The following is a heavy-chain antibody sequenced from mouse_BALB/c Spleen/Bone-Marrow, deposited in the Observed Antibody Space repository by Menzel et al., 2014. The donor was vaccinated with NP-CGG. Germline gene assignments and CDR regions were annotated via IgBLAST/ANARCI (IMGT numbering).Heavy chain of an antibody. Sequence: VQLQQSGAEIVKPGASVKSSRTTSGFNIEDSYIYWMKQRPEQGLEWIGRIDPANGNTKYDPKLQGKATITVDTSSATAYLQLSSLTSEDTAVYYCARNYGSSLDYWGQGTTLTVSS. D-gene: IGHD1-1*01. CDR3: ARNYGSSLDY. CDR2: IDPANGNT. J-gene: IGHJ2*01. V-gene: IGHV14-3*02. CDR1: GFNIEDSY.